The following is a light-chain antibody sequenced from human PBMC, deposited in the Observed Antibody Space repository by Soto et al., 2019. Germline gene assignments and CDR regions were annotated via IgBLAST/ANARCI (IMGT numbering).Light chain of an antibody. Sequence: EIVLTQPPGPLSVTPGDRVTLSCRASQTVNNNYLAWYQQKPGQAPRLLIYGASTPATGTPARFSGSGSGTHFTLPVSRLEPEDFAVYYCQQYGGSAPWTFGPGTKV. J-gene: IGKJ1*01. V-gene: IGKV3-20*01. CDR1: QTVNNNY. CDR3: QQYGGSAPWT. CDR2: GAS.